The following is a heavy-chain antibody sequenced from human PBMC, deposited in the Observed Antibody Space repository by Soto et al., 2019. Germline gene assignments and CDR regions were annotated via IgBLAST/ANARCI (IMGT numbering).Heavy chain of an antibody. CDR3: SRDLWGYCGTDCYPLDV. Sequence: SQALCLICTVSPLSTSAYYWSAIRLPPGKGLEWIGYMYNTGSTVYNPSFKSRVTISVDTSKNQFSLKLNSVTAADTAVYYCSRDLWGYCGTDCYPLDVWGQGTTVT. D-gene: IGHD2-21*02. CDR2: MYNTGST. CDR1: PLSTSAYY. V-gene: IGHV4-59*01. J-gene: IGHJ6*02.